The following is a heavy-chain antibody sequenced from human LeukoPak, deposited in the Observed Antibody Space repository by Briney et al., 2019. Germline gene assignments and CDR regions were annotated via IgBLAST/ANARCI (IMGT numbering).Heavy chain of an antibody. V-gene: IGHV1-2*02. CDR3: ARDLWDYYDSSGYYCFDY. D-gene: IGHD3-22*01. CDR1: GYTFTGYY. J-gene: IGHJ4*02. CDR2: INPNSGGT. Sequence: ASVKVSCKASGYTFTGYYMHWVRQAPGQGLEWMGWINPNSGGTNYAQKFQGRVTMTRDTSISTAYMELSRLRSDDTAVDYCARDLWDYYDSSGYYCFDYWGQGTLVTVSS.